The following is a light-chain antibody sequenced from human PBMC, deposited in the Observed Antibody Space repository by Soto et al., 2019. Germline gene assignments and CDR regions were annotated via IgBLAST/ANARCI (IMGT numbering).Light chain of an antibody. J-gene: IGKJ5*01. CDR2: GAS. V-gene: IGKV3-15*01. CDR3: QQYKSWPPIT. Sequence: EILMTQSPASLSVSPGETATLSCRASQSLNTDLAWYQQKPGQAPRLLLYGASTRATGISTRFSGGGSGTEFTLTISGLQSEDSAVYYCQQYKSWPPITFGQGTRLEIK. CDR1: QSLNTD.